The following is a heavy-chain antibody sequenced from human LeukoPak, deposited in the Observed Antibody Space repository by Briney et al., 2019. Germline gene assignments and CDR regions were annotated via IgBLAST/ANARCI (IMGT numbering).Heavy chain of an antibody. J-gene: IGHJ4*02. CDR1: GFTFSSYA. D-gene: IGHD5-18*01. V-gene: IGHV3-30-3*01. CDR3: AKGDTSLVP. Sequence: PGRSLRLSCAASGFTFSSYAMHCGRQAPGKGLEWVAVISYDGSNKYYADSVKGRFTISRDNSKNTLYLKMNSLRTEDTAVYYCAKGDTSLVPGGQGTLVTVSS. CDR2: ISYDGSNK.